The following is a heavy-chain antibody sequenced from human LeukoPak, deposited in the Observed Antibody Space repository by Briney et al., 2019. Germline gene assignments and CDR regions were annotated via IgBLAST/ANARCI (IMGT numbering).Heavy chain of an antibody. V-gene: IGHV1-8*02. CDR1: GYTFTSYG. CDR3: ARLGGYCSSTSNCGYYMDV. CDR2: MNPNSGNT. D-gene: IGHD2-2*01. J-gene: IGHJ6*03. Sequence: ASVTVSCKASGYTFTSYGINWVRQATGQGLEWMGWMNPNSGNTGYAQKFQGRVTMTRNTSISTAYMELSSLRSEDAAVYYCARLGGYCSSTSNCGYYMDVWGKGTTVTVSS.